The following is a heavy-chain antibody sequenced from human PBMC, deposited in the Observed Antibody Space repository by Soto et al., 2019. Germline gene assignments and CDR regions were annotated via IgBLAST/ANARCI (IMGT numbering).Heavy chain of an antibody. J-gene: IGHJ4*02. CDR2: INHSGST. CDR1: GGSFSGYY. V-gene: IGHV4-34*01. D-gene: IGHD6-19*01. CDR3: ASRSFSGLFNF. Sequence: SETLSLTCAVSGGSFSGYYWSWIRQPPGKGLEWIGEINHSGSTNYNPSLKSRVTISVDTSKNHFSLKLRSVTAADTAMYYCASRSFSGLFNFCVQVPLVIVSS.